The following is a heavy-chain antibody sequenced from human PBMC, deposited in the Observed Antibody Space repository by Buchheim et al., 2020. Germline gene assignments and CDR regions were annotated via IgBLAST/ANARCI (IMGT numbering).Heavy chain of an antibody. D-gene: IGHD2-2*01. CDR1: GFTFSSYS. V-gene: IGHV3-48*01. Sequence: EVQLVESGGGLVQPGGSLRLSCAASGFTFSSYSMNWVRQAPGKGLEWVSYISSSSSTIYYADSVKGRFTISRDNAKNSLYLQMNSLRAEDTAVYYCARDHNIVVVPAANNYYYYGMDVWGQGTT. CDR2: ISSSSSTI. J-gene: IGHJ6*02. CDR3: ARDHNIVVVPAANNYYYYGMDV.